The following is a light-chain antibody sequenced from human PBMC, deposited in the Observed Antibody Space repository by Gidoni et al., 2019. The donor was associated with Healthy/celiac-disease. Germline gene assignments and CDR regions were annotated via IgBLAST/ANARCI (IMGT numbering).Light chain of an antibody. CDR2: EVS. V-gene: IGLV2-23*02. J-gene: IGLJ1*01. CDR1: SSDVGSYNL. Sequence: QSALTQPASVSCQPGQSITISCTGTSSDVGSYNLVSWYQQHPGKAPKLMIYEVSKRPSGVSNRFSGSKSGNTASLTISGLQAEDEADYYCCSYAGSSTYVFGTGTKVTVL. CDR3: CSYAGSSTYV.